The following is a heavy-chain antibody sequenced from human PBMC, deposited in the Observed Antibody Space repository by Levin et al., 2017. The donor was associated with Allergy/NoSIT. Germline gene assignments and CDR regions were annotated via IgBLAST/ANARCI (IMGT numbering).Heavy chain of an antibody. J-gene: IGHJ4*02. Sequence: GESLKISCKASGYTFTGYYMHWVRQAPGQGLEWMGRINPNSGGTNYAQKFQGRVTMTRDTSISTAYMELSRLRSDDTAVYYCARDLTILSMAKGPNFDYWGQGTLVTVSS. V-gene: IGHV1-2*06. D-gene: IGHD2/OR15-2a*01. CDR3: ARDLTILSMAKGPNFDY. CDR2: INPNSGGT. CDR1: GYTFTGYY.